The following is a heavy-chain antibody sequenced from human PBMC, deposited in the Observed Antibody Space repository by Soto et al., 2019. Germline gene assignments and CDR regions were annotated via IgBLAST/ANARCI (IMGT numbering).Heavy chain of an antibody. CDR2: INWDNNK. CDR3: PPTPSGFHGVGAFDI. Sequence: VSGPKLINQAHTLAQTCPSSILSLSTNRTCVTSIRQPPGKALEWLALINWDNNKYYSTSLKTRLTISRDTSKNQVVLTMTNMDPVDTATYYCPPTPSGFHGVGAFDIWGQGTMVTVSS. V-gene: IGHV2-70*12. CDR1: ILSLSTNRTC. J-gene: IGHJ3*02. D-gene: IGHD1-26*01.